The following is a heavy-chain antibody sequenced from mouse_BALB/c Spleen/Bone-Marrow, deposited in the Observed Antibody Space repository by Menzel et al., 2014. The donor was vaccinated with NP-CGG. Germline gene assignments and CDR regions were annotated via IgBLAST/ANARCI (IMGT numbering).Heavy chain of an antibody. Sequence: EVQLQQSGPSLVKPSQTLSLTCSVTGDSITSGYWNWVRKFPGNKLKYMGYISYSGSTYYNPSLKSRISITRDTSKNQYYLQMNSVTTEDTATYYCARYKGYYDHDGDYFDYWGQGTTLTVSS. V-gene: IGHV3-8*02. D-gene: IGHD2-4*01. CDR3: ARYKGYYDHDGDYFDY. CDR2: ISYSGST. CDR1: GDSITSGY. J-gene: IGHJ2*01.